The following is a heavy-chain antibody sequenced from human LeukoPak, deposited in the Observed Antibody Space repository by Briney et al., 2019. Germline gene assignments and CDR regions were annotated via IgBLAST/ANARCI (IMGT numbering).Heavy chain of an antibody. CDR1: GYTFTSYV. CDR3: ARGYGEFNPDY. V-gene: IGHV1-3*01. Sequence: ASVKVSCKASGYTFTSYVLHWVRQAPGQRLEWMGWISAGNGNTKYSQKFQGRVTITRDTSASTAYMELSSLRSEDTAVYYCARGYGEFNPDYWGQGTLVTVSS. D-gene: IGHD3-10*01. CDR2: ISAGNGNT. J-gene: IGHJ4*02.